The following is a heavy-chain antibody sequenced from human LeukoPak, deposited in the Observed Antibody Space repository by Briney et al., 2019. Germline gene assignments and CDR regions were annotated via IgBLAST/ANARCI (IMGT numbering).Heavy chain of an antibody. CDR1: GFTFSSYA. D-gene: IGHD5-12*01. CDR2: ISGSGGST. Sequence: GGSLRLSCAASGFTFSSYAMSWVRQAPGKGLEWVSAISGSGGSTYYADSVKGRFTISRVNSKNTLYLQMSSLRAEDTAVYYCAKGPSLTYSGYDFDYWGQGTLVTVSS. CDR3: AKGPSLTYSGYDFDY. V-gene: IGHV3-23*01. J-gene: IGHJ4*02.